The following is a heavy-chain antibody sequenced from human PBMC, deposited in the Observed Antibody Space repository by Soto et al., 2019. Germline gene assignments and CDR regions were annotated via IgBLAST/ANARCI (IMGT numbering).Heavy chain of an antibody. Sequence: LRLSCAASGFTFSSYGMHWVRQAPGKGLEWVAVISYDGSNKYYADSVKGRFTISRDNSKNTLYLQMNSLRAEDAAVYYCVGGDYYYGMDVWGQGTTVTVSS. J-gene: IGHJ6*02. CDR2: ISYDGSNK. CDR1: GFTFSSYG. V-gene: IGHV3-30*03. CDR3: VGGDYYYGMDV. D-gene: IGHD2-21*01.